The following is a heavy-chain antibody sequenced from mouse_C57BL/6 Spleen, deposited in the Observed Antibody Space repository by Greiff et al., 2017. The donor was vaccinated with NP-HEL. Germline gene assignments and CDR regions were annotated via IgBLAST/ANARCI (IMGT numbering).Heavy chain of an antibody. D-gene: IGHD3-2*02. J-gene: IGHJ2*01. CDR2: INPYNGGT. Sequence: VQLQQSGPVLVKPGASVKMSCKASGYTFTDYYMNWVKQSHGKSLEWIGVINPYNGGTSYNQKFKGKATLTVDKSSSTAYMELNSLTSEDSAVYYCAPTAQAYYFDYWGQGTTLTVSS. CDR1: GYTFTDYY. V-gene: IGHV1-19*01. CDR3: APTAQAYYFDY.